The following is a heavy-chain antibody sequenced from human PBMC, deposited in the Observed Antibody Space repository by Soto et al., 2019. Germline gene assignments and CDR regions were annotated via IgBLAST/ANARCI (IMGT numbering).Heavy chain of an antibody. CDR1: GFTFSSYG. D-gene: IGHD3-3*01. J-gene: IGHJ6*02. CDR2: ISYDGSNK. V-gene: IGHV3-30*18. CDR3: AKDQASGTFDDFWSGTYGMDV. Sequence: PGGSLRLSCAASGFTFSSYGMHWVRQAPGKGLEWVAVISYDGSNKYYADSVKGRFTISRDNSKNTLYLQMNSLRAEDTAVYYCAKDQASGTFDDFWSGTYGMDVWGQGTTVTVSS.